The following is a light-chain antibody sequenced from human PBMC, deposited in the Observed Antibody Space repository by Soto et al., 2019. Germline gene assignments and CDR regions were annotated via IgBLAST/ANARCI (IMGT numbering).Light chain of an antibody. J-gene: IGLJ3*02. V-gene: IGLV2-8*01. Sequence: QSALTQPPSASGSPGQSVTISCTGTSSDVGGSNYVSWYQQHPGKAPKLVIYEVIRRPSGVPDRFSGSKSGTTASLTVSGLQAEDEADYYCSSYAGNYNGVFGGGTKVNVL. CDR2: EVI. CDR3: SSYAGNYNGV. CDR1: SSDVGGSNY.